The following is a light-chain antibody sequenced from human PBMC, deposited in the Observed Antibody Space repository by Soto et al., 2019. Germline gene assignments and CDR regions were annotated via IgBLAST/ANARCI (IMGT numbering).Light chain of an antibody. V-gene: IGLV2-14*01. CDR3: SSFTSSSSYV. J-gene: IGLJ1*01. Sequence: QSALSRPASVTGSPGQSITLLCTGTSSDFGIYSSVSWYQQHPGKAPKLMIHDVFYRPSGVSSRFSGSRSGNTASLTISGLQAEDEADYYCSSFTSSSSYVFGPGTKVTVL. CDR2: DVF. CDR1: SSDFGIYSS.